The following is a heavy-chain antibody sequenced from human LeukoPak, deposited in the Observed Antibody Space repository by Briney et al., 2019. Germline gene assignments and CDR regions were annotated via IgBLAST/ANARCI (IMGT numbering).Heavy chain of an antibody. J-gene: IGHJ4*02. CDR1: GGSMSSDH. CDR3: ARGAGWYGY. CDR2: IYYSGGT. V-gene: IGHV4-59*01. D-gene: IGHD6-19*01. Sequence: PSETLSLTCTVSGGSMSSDHWSWLRQPPGKGLEWIGYIYYSGGTNYNPSLKSRVTISVDTSKNQFSLKLSSVTAADTAVYYCARGAGWYGYWGQGTLVTVSS.